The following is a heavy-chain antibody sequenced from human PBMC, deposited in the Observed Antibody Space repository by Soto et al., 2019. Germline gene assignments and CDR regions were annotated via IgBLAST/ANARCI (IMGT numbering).Heavy chain of an antibody. CDR2: VYYRGRS. CDR1: GGSVSNSNYY. Sequence: ETLSLTCTVSGGSVSNSNYYWGWVRQSPGKGLEWIGSVYYRGRSYSKSSVKSRVTISVDTSKNQFSLNLNSVTASDTAVYYCVSQRTSVLTQAYFDYWGPGALVTVS. V-gene: IGHV4-39*01. CDR3: VSQRTSVLTQAYFDY. J-gene: IGHJ4*02. D-gene: IGHD2-8*01.